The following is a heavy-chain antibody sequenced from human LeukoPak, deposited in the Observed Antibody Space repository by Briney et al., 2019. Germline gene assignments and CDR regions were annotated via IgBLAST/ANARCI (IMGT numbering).Heavy chain of an antibody. CDR2: ISSDGSST. CDR1: GFTFSSHW. Sequence: GGSLRLSCAASGFTFSSHWMHWVRQAPGKGLVWVSRISSDGSSTSFADSVKGRFTISRDNAENTLYLHMNSLRDEDMAVYFCARGPPDGSGSYYPGDYWGQGTLVTVSS. J-gene: IGHJ4*02. V-gene: IGHV3-74*01. CDR3: ARGPPDGSGSYYPGDY. D-gene: IGHD3-10*01.